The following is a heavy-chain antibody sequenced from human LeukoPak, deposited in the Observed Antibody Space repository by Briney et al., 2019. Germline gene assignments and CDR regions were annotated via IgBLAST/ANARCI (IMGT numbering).Heavy chain of an antibody. CDR2: IYHSGST. V-gene: IGHV4-39*07. D-gene: IGHD2-15*01. CDR3: ARDMRPRYCSGGSCYDWYFDL. Sequence: SETLSLTCTVSGGSISSSSYYWGWIRQPPGKGLEWIGSIYHSGSTYYNPSLKSRVTISVDTSKNQFSLKLSSVTAADTAVYYCARDMRPRYCSGGSCYDWYFDLWGRGTLVTVSS. CDR1: GGSISSSSYY. J-gene: IGHJ2*01.